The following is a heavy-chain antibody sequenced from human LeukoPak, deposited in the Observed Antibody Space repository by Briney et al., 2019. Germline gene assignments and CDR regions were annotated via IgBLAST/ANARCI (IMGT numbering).Heavy chain of an antibody. Sequence: PSETLSLTCTVSGGSISSGSYYWSWIRQPAGKGLEWIGLIYTSGSTNYNPSLKSRVTMSVDTSKIQFSLKLSSVTAADTAVYYCARSSYSSSPLRERAEYFQHWGQGTLVTVSS. CDR2: IYTSGST. V-gene: IGHV4-61*02. CDR1: GGSISSGSYY. CDR3: ARSSYSSSPLRERAEYFQH. D-gene: IGHD6-6*01. J-gene: IGHJ1*01.